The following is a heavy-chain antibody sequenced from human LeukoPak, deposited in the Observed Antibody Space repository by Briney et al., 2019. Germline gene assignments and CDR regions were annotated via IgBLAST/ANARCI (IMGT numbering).Heavy chain of an antibody. J-gene: IGHJ4*02. CDR2: ISAYNADT. CDR1: GYTFTSYG. CDR3: ARDLRGTVAYFDY. V-gene: IGHV1-18*01. Sequence: ASVKVSCKASGYTFTSYGINWVRQAPGQGLEWMGWISAYNADTNYAPKLQGRVTVTTDTSTSTAYMELRSLRSDDTAVYYCARDLRGTVAYFDYWGQGTLVTVSS. D-gene: IGHD4-23*01.